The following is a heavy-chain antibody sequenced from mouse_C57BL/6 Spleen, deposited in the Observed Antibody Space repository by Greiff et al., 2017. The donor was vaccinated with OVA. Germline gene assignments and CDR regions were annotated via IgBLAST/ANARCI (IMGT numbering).Heavy chain of an antibody. J-gene: IGHJ2*01. CDR3: AREDYFDY. Sequence: VKLQQPGAELVRPGSSVKLSCKASGYTFTSYWMHWVKQRPIQGLEWIGNIDPSDSETHYNQKFKDKATLTVDKSSSTAYMQLSSLTSEDSAVYYCAREDYFDYWGQGTTLTVSS. CDR1: GYTFTSYW. CDR2: IDPSDSET. V-gene: IGHV1-52*01.